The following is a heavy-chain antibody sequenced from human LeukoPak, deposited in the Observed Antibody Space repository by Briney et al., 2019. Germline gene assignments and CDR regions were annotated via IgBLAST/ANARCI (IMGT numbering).Heavy chain of an antibody. D-gene: IGHD3-22*01. CDR1: GYTLTELS. CDR2: FDPEDGET. Sequence: ASVKVSCKVSGYTLTELSMHWVRQAPGRGLEWMGGFDPEDGETIYAQKFQGRVTMTEDTSTDTAYMELSSLRSDDTAVYYCARDGWGNYYDSSGYPDYWGQGTLVTVSS. V-gene: IGHV1-24*01. CDR3: ARDGWGNYYDSSGYPDY. J-gene: IGHJ4*02.